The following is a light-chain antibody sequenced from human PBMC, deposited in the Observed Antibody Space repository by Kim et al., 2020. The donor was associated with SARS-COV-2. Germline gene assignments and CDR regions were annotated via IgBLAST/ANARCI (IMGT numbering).Light chain of an antibody. J-gene: IGLJ3*02. CDR1: SGHSNYA. Sequence: QLVLTQSPSASASLGASVKLTCTLSSGHSNYAIAWHQQQPEKGHRYLMKLNSDGSHTKGDGIPDRFSGSSSGAERYLTISSLQSEDDADYYCQTWGTGSWVFGGGTKLTVL. CDR2: LNSDGSH. CDR3: QTWGTGSWV. V-gene: IGLV4-69*02.